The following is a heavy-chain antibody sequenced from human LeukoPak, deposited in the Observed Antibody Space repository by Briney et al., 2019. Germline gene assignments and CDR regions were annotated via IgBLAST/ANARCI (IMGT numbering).Heavy chain of an antibody. V-gene: IGHV3-64D*06. D-gene: IGHD3-9*01. CDR1: GFTLSSYA. CDR3: EKGRLVTLTAFDY. CDR2: ISSNGGST. Sequence: PGGSLRLSCSASGFTLSSYAMHWVRQAPGKGLEYVSGISSNGGSTYYADSVKGRFTISRDNSKNTLYLQMSSLRAEDTAVYYCEKGRLVTLTAFDYWGQGTMVTVSS. J-gene: IGHJ4*02.